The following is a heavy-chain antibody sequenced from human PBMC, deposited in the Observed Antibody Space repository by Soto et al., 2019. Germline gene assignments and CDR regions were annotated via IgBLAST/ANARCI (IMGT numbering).Heavy chain of an antibody. CDR1: GFTFGDYA. CDR3: TRLYCSGGSCYDWYFDY. Sequence: PGGSLRLSCTASGFTFGDYAMSWVRQAPGKGLEWVGFIRSKAYGGTTEYAASVKGRFTISRDDSKSIAYLQMNSLKTEDTAVYYCTRLYCSGGSCYDWYFDYWGQGTLVTVSS. CDR2: IRSKAYGGTT. V-gene: IGHV3-49*04. J-gene: IGHJ4*02. D-gene: IGHD2-15*01.